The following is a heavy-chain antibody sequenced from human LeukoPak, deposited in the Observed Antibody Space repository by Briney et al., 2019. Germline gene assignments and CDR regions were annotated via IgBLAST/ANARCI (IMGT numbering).Heavy chain of an antibody. D-gene: IGHD5-18*01. V-gene: IGHV4-61*01. Sequence: TSETLSLTCTVSGCSVSSGSYYWSWIRQPPGKGLEWIGYIYYSGSTNYNPSLKSRVTISVDTSKNQFSLKLSSETAADTAVYYCARGLSGGYSYIPYYFDYWGQGTLVTVSS. CDR1: GCSVSSGSYY. J-gene: IGHJ4*02. CDR2: IYYSGST. CDR3: ARGLSGGYSYIPYYFDY.